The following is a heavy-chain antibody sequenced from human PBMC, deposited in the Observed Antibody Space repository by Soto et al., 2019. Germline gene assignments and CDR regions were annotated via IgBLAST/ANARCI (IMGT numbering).Heavy chain of an antibody. Sequence: ASVTDSCKASGYTFRSYAIHSVRQAPGQRLEWMGWINAGYGNTKASQKFQDRVTISRDTSASTAYMELTSLRSEDTAVYYCARDTGDGTFDFWGQGTLVTVS. J-gene: IGHJ4*02. CDR2: INAGYGNT. CDR3: ARDTGDGTFDF. V-gene: IGHV1-3*01. D-gene: IGHD7-27*01. CDR1: GYTFRSYA.